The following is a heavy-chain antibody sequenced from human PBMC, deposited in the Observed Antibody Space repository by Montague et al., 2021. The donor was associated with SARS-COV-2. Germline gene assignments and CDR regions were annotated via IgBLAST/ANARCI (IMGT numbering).Heavy chain of an antibody. CDR1: GGSISSSSYY. CDR3: ATQEDPSGWIPGPFDF. D-gene: IGHD6-19*01. J-gene: IGHJ4*01. Sequence: SETRSLTCTVSGGSISSSSYYWAWIRRPPGKGLEWIGSIHYRGSTYYDPSLKSRVFISVATSKNQSSLTLTSVTAADTAVYYCATQEDPSGWIPGPFDFWGQGTLLSVSS. V-gene: IGHV4-39*01. CDR2: IHYRGST.